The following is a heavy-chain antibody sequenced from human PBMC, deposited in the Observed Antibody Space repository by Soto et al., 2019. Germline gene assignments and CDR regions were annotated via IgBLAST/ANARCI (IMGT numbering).Heavy chain of an antibody. CDR1: GGSISSYY. CDR2: IYYSGST. V-gene: IGHV4-59*01. J-gene: IGHJ6*03. CDR3: ARGIFLHGDYYYMDV. D-gene: IGHD3-16*01. Sequence: SETLSLTCTVSGGSISSYYWSWIRQPPGKGLEWIGYIYYSGSTNYNPSLKSRVTISVDTSKNQFSLKLSSVTAADTAVYYCARGIFLHGDYYYMDVWGKGTTVTVSS.